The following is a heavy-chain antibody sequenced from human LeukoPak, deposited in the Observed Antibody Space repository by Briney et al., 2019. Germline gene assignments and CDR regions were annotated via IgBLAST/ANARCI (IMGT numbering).Heavy chain of an antibody. J-gene: IGHJ5*02. Sequence: GGSLRLSCAASGFTFSTYAMHWVRQAPGKGLEWVALISYDGSNKYYADSVKGRFTISRDNSKNTLYLQMNSLRVEDTAVYYCAREVYGDSRFDPWGQGTLVTVSS. CDR1: GFTFSTYA. V-gene: IGHV3-30*04. CDR3: AREVYGDSRFDP. CDR2: ISYDGSNK. D-gene: IGHD4-17*01.